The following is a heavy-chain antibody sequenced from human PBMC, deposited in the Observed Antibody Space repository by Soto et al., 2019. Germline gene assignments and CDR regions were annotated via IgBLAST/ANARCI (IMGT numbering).Heavy chain of an antibody. V-gene: IGHV1-69*02. Sequence: QVQLVQSGAEVKKPGSSVKVSCKASGGTFSSYTISWVRQAPGQGLEWMGRIIPILGIANYAQKFQGRVTITAYKSSSTGYMELSSLRSEETAVYYCARGGVDCSSTSCYYWYFDLWGRGTLVTVSS. CDR1: GGTFSSYT. CDR3: ARGGVDCSSTSCYYWYFDL. D-gene: IGHD2-2*01. J-gene: IGHJ2*01. CDR2: IIPILGIA.